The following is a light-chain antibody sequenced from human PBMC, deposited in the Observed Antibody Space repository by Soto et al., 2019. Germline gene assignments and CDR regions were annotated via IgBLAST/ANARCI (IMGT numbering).Light chain of an antibody. CDR3: QQYGSSPT. V-gene: IGKV3-20*01. J-gene: IGKJ1*01. CDR1: QSVSSRY. CDR2: GAS. Sequence: SVLSESASSLSLSPDAKATRSRRASQSVSSRYLAWYQQKPGQAPRLLIYGASSRATGIPDRFSGSGSGTDFTLTISRLEPEDFAVYYCQQYGSSPTFGQGGKVDI.